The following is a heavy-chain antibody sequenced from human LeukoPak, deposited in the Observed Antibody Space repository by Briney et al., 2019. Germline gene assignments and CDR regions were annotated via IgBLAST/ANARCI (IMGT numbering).Heavy chain of an antibody. D-gene: IGHD3-22*01. Sequence: ASVKVSCKASGGTFSSYAISWVRQAPGQGLEWMGWISAYNGNTNYAQKLQGRVTMTTDTSTSTAYMELRSLRSDDTAVYYCARIITHNWFDPWGQGTLVTVSS. CDR1: GGTFSSYA. CDR2: ISAYNGNT. CDR3: ARIITHNWFDP. V-gene: IGHV1-18*01. J-gene: IGHJ5*02.